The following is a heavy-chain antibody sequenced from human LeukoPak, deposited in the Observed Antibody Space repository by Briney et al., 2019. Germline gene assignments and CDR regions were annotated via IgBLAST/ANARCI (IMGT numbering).Heavy chain of an antibody. D-gene: IGHD2/OR15-2a*01. CDR1: GGSISSYY. CDR3: AGHPPRNTVDF. J-gene: IGHJ4*02. Sequence: PSETLSLTCTLSGGSISSYYWSWIRQPPGKGLEWIAYISDIGSINYNPSLKSRVTISLDTSTNQFSLKLSSVTAADTAVYYCAGHPPRNTVDFRGQGTLITVSS. CDR2: ISDIGSI. V-gene: IGHV4-59*08.